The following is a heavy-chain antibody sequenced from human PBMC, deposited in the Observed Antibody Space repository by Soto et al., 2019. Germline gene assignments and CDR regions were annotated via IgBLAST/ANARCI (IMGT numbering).Heavy chain of an antibody. CDR1: GYTFTSYG. CDR3: ARDRYYYDSSGYYYFDY. Sequence: QVQLVQSGAEVKKPGASVKVSCKASGYTFTSYGISWVRQAPGQGLEWMGWISAYNGNTNYAQKLQGRVTMTTDTSTSTAYMELRSLRSDDTAVYHCARDRYYYDSSGYYYFDYWGQGTLVTVSS. D-gene: IGHD3-22*01. V-gene: IGHV1-18*01. CDR2: ISAYNGNT. J-gene: IGHJ4*02.